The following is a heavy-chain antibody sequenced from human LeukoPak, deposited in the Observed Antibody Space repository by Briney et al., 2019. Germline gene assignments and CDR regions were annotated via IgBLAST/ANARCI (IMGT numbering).Heavy chain of an antibody. D-gene: IGHD3-10*01. J-gene: IGHJ5*02. V-gene: IGHV4-59*01. CDR1: GGSISSYY. Sequence: TSETLSLTCTVSGGSISSYYWSWIRQPPGKGLEWIGYIYYSGSTNYNPSLKSRVTISVDTSKNQFSLKLSSVTAADTAVYYCARDHYGSGIPTGWFDPWGQGTLVTVSS. CDR3: ARDHYGSGIPTGWFDP. CDR2: IYYSGST.